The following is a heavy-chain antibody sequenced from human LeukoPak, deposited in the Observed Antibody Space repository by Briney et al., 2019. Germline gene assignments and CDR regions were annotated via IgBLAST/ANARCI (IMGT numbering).Heavy chain of an antibody. V-gene: IGHV3-23*01. CDR2: ISERGGST. CDR3: ARESSGSYLENAFDI. J-gene: IGHJ3*02. D-gene: IGHD1-26*01. CDR1: GITLSNYG. Sequence: GGSLRLSCVVSGITLSNYGMSWVRQAPGKGLEWVSGISERGGSTNYADSVKGRFTISRDNSRNTLYLQMSSLRAEDTAVYYCARESSGSYLENAFDIWGQGTMVTVSS.